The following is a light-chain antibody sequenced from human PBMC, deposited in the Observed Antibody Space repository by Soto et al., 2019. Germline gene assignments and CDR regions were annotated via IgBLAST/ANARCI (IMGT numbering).Light chain of an antibody. Sequence: EIVLTQSPGTLWLAPCVRAALSSMTSQSVSSSYLAWYQQKPGQAPRLLIYGASSRATGIPDRFSGSGSGTDFTLTISRLEPEDFAVYYCQQYGSSPLTFGGGTKVDIK. CDR1: QSVSSSY. CDR3: QQYGSSPLT. CDR2: GAS. V-gene: IGKV3-20*01. J-gene: IGKJ4*01.